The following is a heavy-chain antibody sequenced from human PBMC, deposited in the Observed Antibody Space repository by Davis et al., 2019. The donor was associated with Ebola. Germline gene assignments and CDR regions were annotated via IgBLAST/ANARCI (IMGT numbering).Heavy chain of an antibody. J-gene: IGHJ4*02. Sequence: PGGSLRLSCATSGFPFSDYWMNWVRRAPGKGLVWVSSINNHGTSADYADSVKGRFTISRDNAKNSLYLQMNGLTAEDTAVYYCASDIEYYFDYWGQGILVTVSS. CDR2: INNHGTSA. V-gene: IGHV3-74*01. CDR3: ASDIEYYFDY. CDR1: GFPFSDYW. D-gene: IGHD3-16*02.